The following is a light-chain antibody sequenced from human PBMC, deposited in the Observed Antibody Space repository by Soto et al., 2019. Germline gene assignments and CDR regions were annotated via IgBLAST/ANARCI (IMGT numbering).Light chain of an antibody. Sequence: EIVLTQSPGTLSLSPGERATLSCRASQGISSRYLAWYQQKPGQAPRLLIYDASNRATGIPDRFSGSGSGTDFTLTISRLEPEDFAVYYCQQYGSSPSTFGQGTKVEIK. CDR1: QGISSRY. CDR2: DAS. CDR3: QQYGSSPST. V-gene: IGKV3-20*01. J-gene: IGKJ1*01.